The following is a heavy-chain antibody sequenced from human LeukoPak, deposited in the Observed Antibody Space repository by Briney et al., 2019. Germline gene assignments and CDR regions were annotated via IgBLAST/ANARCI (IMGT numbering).Heavy chain of an antibody. CDR3: ARDDYRGVTNFDP. J-gene: IGHJ5*02. CDR1: GGSISPYF. Sequence: SETLSLTCTVSGGSISPYFWSWFPQPPGKGLEWIGYISYTGSTIYSPSLKSRVTISVDTSKNQFSLQLTSVTAADTAVYYCARDDYRGVTNFDPWGQGTLVTVSS. CDR2: ISYTGST. V-gene: IGHV4-59*01. D-gene: IGHD3-10*01.